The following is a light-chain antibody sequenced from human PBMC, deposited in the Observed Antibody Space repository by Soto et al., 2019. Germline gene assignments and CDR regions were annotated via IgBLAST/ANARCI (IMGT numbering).Light chain of an antibody. CDR1: QNINSY. Sequence: DIQMTQSPSSLSASVGDRVTIICQASQNINSYLAWFQQKPGKAPKSLIYDATSLQSGVPSRFSGSGSGTDFSLTISSLQPEDAATYYCQQYERYNPSFGGGTKLEI. CDR3: QQYERYNPS. V-gene: IGKV1-16*01. CDR2: DAT. J-gene: IGKJ4*01.